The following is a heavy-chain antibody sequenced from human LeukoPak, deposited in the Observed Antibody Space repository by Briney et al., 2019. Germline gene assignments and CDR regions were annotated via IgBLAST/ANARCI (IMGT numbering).Heavy chain of an antibody. CDR1: GYTFTGYY. CDR3: ARDCSTVHLASD. CDR2: INPNSGGT. V-gene: IGHV1-2*02. J-gene: IGHJ4*02. D-gene: IGHD4-11*01. Sequence: ASVKVSCKASGYTFTGYYMHWVRQAPGQGLEWMGWINPNSGGTSYAQKFQGRVTMTRDTSISTAYMELSRLRSDDTAVYYCARDCSTVHLASDWGQGTLVTVSS.